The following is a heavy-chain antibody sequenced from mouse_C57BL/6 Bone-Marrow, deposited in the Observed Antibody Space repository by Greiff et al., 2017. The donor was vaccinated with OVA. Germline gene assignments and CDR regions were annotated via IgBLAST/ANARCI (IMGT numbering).Heavy chain of an antibody. CDR3: ARGLGRGY. Sequence: VQLKQPGAELVRPGSSVKLSCKASGYTFTSYWMDWVKQRPGQGLEWIGNIYPSDSETHYNQKFKDKATLTVDKSSSTAYMQLSSLTSEDSAVYYCARGLGRGYWGQGTTLTVSS. CDR2: IYPSDSET. D-gene: IGHD4-1*01. J-gene: IGHJ2*01. CDR1: GYTFTSYW. V-gene: IGHV1-61*01.